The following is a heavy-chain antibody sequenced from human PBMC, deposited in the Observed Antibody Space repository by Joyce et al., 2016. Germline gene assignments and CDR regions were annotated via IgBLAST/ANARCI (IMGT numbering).Heavy chain of an antibody. CDR2: INSASKYI. CDR3: ARGRGSAAGYFDY. CDR1: GFSFTSYS. V-gene: IGHV3-21*01. J-gene: IGHJ4*02. Sequence: EVQLVESGGGLVKPGGSLRLSCAASGFSFTSYSMNWARQATGKGLEWVSSINSASKYIYYADSVKGRFTISRDNAKNSVYLQMNSLRAEDTAVYYCARGRGSAAGYFDYWGQGTLVTVSS. D-gene: IGHD6-13*01.